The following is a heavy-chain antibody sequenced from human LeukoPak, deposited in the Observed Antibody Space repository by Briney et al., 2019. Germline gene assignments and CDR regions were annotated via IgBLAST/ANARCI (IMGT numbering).Heavy chain of an antibody. J-gene: IGHJ4*02. Sequence: SETLSLTCTVSGGSISSYYWSWIRQPPGKGLEWVGHIYYSGSTKYNPSLKSLVPISVDTSKNQFSLKLSSVSAADTAVYYCARVPPGGGYYLGYRLSFDYWGQGTLVTVSS. CDR1: GGSISSYY. V-gene: IGHV4-59*01. D-gene: IGHD1-26*01. CDR2: IYYSGST. CDR3: ARVPPGGGYYLGYRLSFDY.